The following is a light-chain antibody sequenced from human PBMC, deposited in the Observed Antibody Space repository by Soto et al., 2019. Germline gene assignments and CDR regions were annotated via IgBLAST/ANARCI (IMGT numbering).Light chain of an antibody. Sequence: EVGMTQSPATLSVSPGERATLSCRASQSVSSNLAWYQQKPGQTPRLLMYGASTRATGIPARFSGSGSGTEFTLTISSLQSEHFAVYYCQQYHKWPQFTFGGGTKVDI. V-gene: IGKV3-15*01. J-gene: IGKJ4*01. CDR2: GAS. CDR1: QSVSSN. CDR3: QQYHKWPQFT.